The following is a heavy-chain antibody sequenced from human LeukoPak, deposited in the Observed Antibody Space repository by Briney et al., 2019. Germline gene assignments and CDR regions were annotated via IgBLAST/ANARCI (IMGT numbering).Heavy chain of an antibody. CDR3: ARDQSVRLLQTSSTYFKHVFAI. D-gene: IGHD6-13*01. CDR2: ISAYNGNT. CDR1: GYTFTSYG. V-gene: IGHV1-18*01. Sequence: ASVKVSCKASGYTFTSYGISWVRQAPGLGLEWMGWISAYNGNTNYAQKVQGRVTMTTDTSTSTAYMELRSLRFDDTAVYYCARDQSVRLLQTSSTYFKHVFAIWGQGSMVTVSS. J-gene: IGHJ3*02.